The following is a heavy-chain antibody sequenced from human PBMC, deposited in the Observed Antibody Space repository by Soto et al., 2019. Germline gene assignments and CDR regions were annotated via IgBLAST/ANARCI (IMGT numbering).Heavy chain of an antibody. CDR1: GYTFNRYA. V-gene: IGHV1-46*02. J-gene: IGHJ4*02. CDR3: ARDAPWY. CDR2: INPSGGST. Sequence: GAAVNVSVKDSGYTFNRYAMHWVRPAPGQGIDCMGIINPSGGSTSYAQKFQCRVTMTRDKSTSTVYMELSSLRSEDTAVYYCARDAPWYWGQRTLVTVSS.